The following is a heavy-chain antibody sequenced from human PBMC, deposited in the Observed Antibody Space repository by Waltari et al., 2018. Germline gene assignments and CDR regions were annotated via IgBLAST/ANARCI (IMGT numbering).Heavy chain of an antibody. CDR2: ISGSGSSI. Sequence: EVQLVESGGGLVQPGGSLRLACAASGFTFSTYELNWVLQAPGKGLEWVSYISGSGSSIYYADSVKGRFTISRDNAENSLYLQMNSLRAEDTAVYYCARGNPFYSSGWGFDYWGQGTLVSVSS. CDR3: ARGNPFYSSGWGFDY. J-gene: IGHJ4*02. D-gene: IGHD6-19*01. CDR1: GFTFSTYE. V-gene: IGHV3-48*03.